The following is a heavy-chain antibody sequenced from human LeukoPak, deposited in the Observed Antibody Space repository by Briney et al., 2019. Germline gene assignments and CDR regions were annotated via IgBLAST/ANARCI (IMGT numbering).Heavy chain of an antibody. CDR1: VFTFRSFW. CDR2: IKEDGSDA. D-gene: IGHD2-2*02. Sequence: GRSLRLSCSASVFTFRSFWMSWVRQAPGRGLELVANIKEDGSDANYVDAVKGRFTISRDNAKDSLYLQMNSVRPEDTAVYYCARDIPYGLSYFDYWGQGTLVTVSS. J-gene: IGHJ4*02. V-gene: IGHV3-7*04. CDR3: ARDIPYGLSYFDY.